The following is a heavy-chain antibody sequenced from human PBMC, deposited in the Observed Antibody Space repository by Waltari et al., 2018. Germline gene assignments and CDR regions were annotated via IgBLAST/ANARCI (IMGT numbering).Heavy chain of an antibody. Sequence: QVQLVQSGAEVKKPGSSVKVSCKASGGTFSRYAISWVRPAPGQGPEWMGGHIPIFGTANYAQKFQGRVTITADESTSTAYMELSSLRSEDTAVYYCASPKVGDGYCSGGSCYRRSYYYYYGMDVWGQGTTVTVSS. D-gene: IGHD2-15*01. J-gene: IGHJ6*02. V-gene: IGHV1-69*13. CDR3: ASPKVGDGYCSGGSCYRRSYYYYYGMDV. CDR1: GGTFSRYA. CDR2: HIPIFGTA.